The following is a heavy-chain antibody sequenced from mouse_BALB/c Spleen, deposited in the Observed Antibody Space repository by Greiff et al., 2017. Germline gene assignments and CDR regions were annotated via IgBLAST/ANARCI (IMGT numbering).Heavy chain of an antibody. CDR3: GRNEDSSYGYFDV. Sequence: QVQLLQSGPGLVRPGVSVKLSCKGSGYTFTDYAMHWVQQSHAKSLEWIGVISTYSGNTNYNQKFKGQATMTVDNSSSTAYMELDRLTSEDSAILYCGRNEDSSYGYFDVWGAGTTVTVSA. CDR2: ISTYSGNT. CDR1: GYTFTDYA. V-gene: IGHV1-67*01. J-gene: IGHJ1*01. D-gene: IGHD1-1*01.